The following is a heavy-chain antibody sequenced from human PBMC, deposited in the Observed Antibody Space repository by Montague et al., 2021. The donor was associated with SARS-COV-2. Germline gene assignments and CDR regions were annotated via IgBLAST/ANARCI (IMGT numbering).Heavy chain of an antibody. Sequence: TLSLTCTVSGGSISSGGYYWSWIRQPPGKGLEWIGYIYYSGSTYYNPSLKGRVTISVDTSKNQFSLKLSSVTAADTAVYYCARLTAGYCSGGSCYWGTGFDYWGQGTLVTVSS. D-gene: IGHD2-15*01. CDR2: IYYSGST. V-gene: IGHV4-31*03. CDR3: ARLTAGYCSGGSCYWGTGFDY. J-gene: IGHJ4*02. CDR1: GGSISSGGYY.